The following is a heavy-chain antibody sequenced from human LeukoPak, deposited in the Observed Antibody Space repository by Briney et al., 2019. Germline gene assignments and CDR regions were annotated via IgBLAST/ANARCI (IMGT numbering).Heavy chain of an antibody. Sequence: GGSLRLSCAASGFTFSSYAMSWVRQAPGKGLEWVSAISGSGGSTYYADSVKGRFTISRDNSKNTLYLQMNSLRAEDTAVYYCARPNEENYYGSGKVPAYYYYGMDVWGQGTTDTVSS. V-gene: IGHV3-23*01. CDR3: ARPNEENYYGSGKVPAYYYYGMDV. CDR2: ISGSGGST. J-gene: IGHJ6*02. CDR1: GFTFSSYA. D-gene: IGHD3-10*01.